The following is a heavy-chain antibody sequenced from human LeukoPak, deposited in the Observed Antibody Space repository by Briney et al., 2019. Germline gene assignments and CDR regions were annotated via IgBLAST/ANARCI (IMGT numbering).Heavy chain of an antibody. D-gene: IGHD2-15*01. J-gene: IGHJ5*02. CDR2: IYYSGST. Sequence: SETLSLTCTVSGGSINSVSYYWGWIRQPPGKGLEWIGSIYYSGSTYYNPSLNSRVTRSVDTSKNHFSLKLTSVTAADTAVYYCARAKVVAATHGWFDPRGQGTLVTVSS. CDR1: GGSINSVSYY. V-gene: IGHV4-39*07. CDR3: ARAKVVAATHGWFDP.